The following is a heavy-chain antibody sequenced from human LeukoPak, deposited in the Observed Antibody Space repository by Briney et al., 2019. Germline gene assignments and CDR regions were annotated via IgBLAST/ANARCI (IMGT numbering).Heavy chain of an antibody. D-gene: IGHD6-13*01. V-gene: IGHV4-38-2*02. CDR1: GYSISSGYY. Sequence: PSETLSLTCTVSGYSISSGYYWGWIRQPPGKGLEWIGSIYHSGSTYYNPSLKSRVTISVDTSKNQFSLKLSSVTAADTAVYYCATQSIAAVGYWGQGTLVTVSS. CDR2: IYHSGST. J-gene: IGHJ4*02. CDR3: ATQSIAAVGY.